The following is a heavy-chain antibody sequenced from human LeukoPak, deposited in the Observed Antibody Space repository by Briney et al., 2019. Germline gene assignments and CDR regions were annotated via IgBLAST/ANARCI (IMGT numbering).Heavy chain of an antibody. Sequence: GASVKVSCKASGYTFASFGIPWVRQAPGQGLEWVGWNNTHNGDTNYAQKLQSRVTMTTDTSTSTAYMELRSLRSDDTAEYYCARDGYRLSGYFYYMDVWGKGTTVTVSS. V-gene: IGHV1-18*01. CDR3: ARDGYRLSGYFYYMDV. CDR1: GYTFASFG. J-gene: IGHJ6*03. D-gene: IGHD5/OR15-5a*01. CDR2: NNTHNGDT.